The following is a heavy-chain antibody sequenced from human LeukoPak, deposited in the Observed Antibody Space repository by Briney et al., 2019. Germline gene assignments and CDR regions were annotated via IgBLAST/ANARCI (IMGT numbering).Heavy chain of an antibody. V-gene: IGHV3-30*02. CDR3: ARAQGRYDSSGSDAFDI. J-gene: IGHJ3*02. CDR1: GFTFSSYG. Sequence: PGGSLRLSCAASGFTFSSYGMHWVRQAPGKGLEWVAFIRYDGSNKYYADSVKGRFTISRENAKNSLYLQMNSLRAGDTAVYYYARAQGRYDSSGSDAFDIWGQGTMVTVSS. CDR2: IRYDGSNK. D-gene: IGHD3-22*01.